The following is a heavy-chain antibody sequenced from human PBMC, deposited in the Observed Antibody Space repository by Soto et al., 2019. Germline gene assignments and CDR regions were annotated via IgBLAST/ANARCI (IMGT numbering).Heavy chain of an antibody. CDR1: GFSFTSAW. J-gene: IGHJ4*02. CDR2: VLSKTDGGTT. Sequence: EVQLVESGGGLVKPGESLSLSCTASGFSFTSAWMSWVRQAPGKGLEWVARVLSKTDGGTTDYAGPVKGRFTISRDDSKKMVYHKRTTLKSENTAVYYCAPYNPLGGRIRYRGPYGGQEPLLTVPS. V-gene: IGHV3-15*01. CDR3: APYNPLGGRIRYRGPY. D-gene: IGHD3-16*01.